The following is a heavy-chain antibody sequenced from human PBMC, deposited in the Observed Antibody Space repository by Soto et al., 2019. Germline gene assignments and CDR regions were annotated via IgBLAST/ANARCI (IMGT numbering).Heavy chain of an antibody. D-gene: IGHD2-15*01. J-gene: IGHJ3*02. CDR3: ARVNFGYCSGGSCWAAFDI. CDR1: GYTFTGYY. Sequence: ASVKVSCKASGYTFTGYYIHWVRQAPGQGLEWMGWIDPNSGGTNYAQKFQGWVTMTRDTSISTAYMELSRLRSDDTAVYYCARVNFGYCSGGSCWAAFDIWGQGTMVTVSS. V-gene: IGHV1-2*04. CDR2: IDPNSGGT.